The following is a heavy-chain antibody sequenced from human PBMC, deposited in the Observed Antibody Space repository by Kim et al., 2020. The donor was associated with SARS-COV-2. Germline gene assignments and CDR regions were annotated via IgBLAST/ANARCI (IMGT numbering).Heavy chain of an antibody. J-gene: IGHJ2*01. V-gene: IGHV4-39*01. Sequence: SETLSLTCTVSGGSISSSSYYWGWIRQPPGKGLEWIGSIYYSGSTYYNPSLKSRVTISVDTSKNQFSLKLSSVTAADTAVYYCARKAIVVVTALQWYFDLWGRGTLVTVSS. CDR2: IYYSGST. D-gene: IGHD2-21*02. CDR1: GGSISSSSYY. CDR3: ARKAIVVVTALQWYFDL.